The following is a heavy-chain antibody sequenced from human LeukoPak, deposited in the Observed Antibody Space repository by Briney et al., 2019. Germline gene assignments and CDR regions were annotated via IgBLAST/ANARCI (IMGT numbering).Heavy chain of an antibody. J-gene: IGHJ4*02. CDR3: ARVSSSGWTHFDY. D-gene: IGHD6-19*01. CDR1: GGSISSYY. V-gene: IGHV4-59*01. CDR2: IHYSGST. Sequence: SETLSLTCTVSGGSISSYYWSWMRQSPGKGLEWIGYIHYSGSTNYNPSLKSQVTISVDTSKNQFSLKLSSVTAADTAVYYCARVSSSGWTHFDYWGQGTLVTVSS.